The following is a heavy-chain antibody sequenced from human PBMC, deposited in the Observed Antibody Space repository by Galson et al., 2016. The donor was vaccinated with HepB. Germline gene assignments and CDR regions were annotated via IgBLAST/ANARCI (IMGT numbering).Heavy chain of an antibody. J-gene: IGHJ6*02. CDR2: IYVDVAK. CDR3: AHSHPGVGNDLDG. D-gene: IGHD3-3*01. V-gene: IGHV2-5*02. Sequence: PALVKPTQTLTLTRTLSGVSPSTRGVAVVWLRQTPGKALAWLGLIYVDVAKRFSSSLKSRITLTKATSTNQVVLTKTHVDPVDPATYFWAHSHPGVGNDLDGWGQGTPATVAS. CDR1: GVSPSTRGVA.